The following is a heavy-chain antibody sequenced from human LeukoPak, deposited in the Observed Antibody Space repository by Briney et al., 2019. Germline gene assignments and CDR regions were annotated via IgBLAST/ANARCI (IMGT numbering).Heavy chain of an antibody. D-gene: IGHD3-3*01. CDR3: ARDSGGSGYLWFDP. CDR1: GASISSYY. Sequence: SETLSLTCSVSGASISSYYWSWIRQPAGRGLEWIGRIYTSGNTNYNPSLKSRVTMSVDTSNNQFSLKLTSVTAADTAVYYCARDSGGSGYLWFDPWGQGTLVTVSS. V-gene: IGHV4-4*07. CDR2: IYTSGNT. J-gene: IGHJ5*02.